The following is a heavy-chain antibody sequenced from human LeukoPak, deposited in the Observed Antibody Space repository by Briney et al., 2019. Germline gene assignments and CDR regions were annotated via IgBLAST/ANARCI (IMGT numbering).Heavy chain of an antibody. J-gene: IGHJ4*02. Sequence: GALRLSCAASGFTFSNYWMHWVRQTPGKGLVWVANIETDGTTIHYADSVKGRFTISRDNAESTVYLQMNSLRAEDTGVYHCAREYNGELDYWGQGTLVTVSS. CDR1: GFTFSNYW. V-gene: IGHV3-74*01. CDR2: IETDGTTI. CDR3: AREYNGELDY. D-gene: IGHD5-12*01.